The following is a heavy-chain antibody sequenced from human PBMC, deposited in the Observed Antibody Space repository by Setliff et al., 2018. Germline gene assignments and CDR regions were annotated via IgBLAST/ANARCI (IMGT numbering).Heavy chain of an antibody. Sequence: GASVKVSCKASGHIFNSYGISWVRQAPGQGLEWLGWISSYNGRTGYPQKFQDRVSLTTDTSTGAAHMELRSLRSDDTAVYYCAISTLAICSGGSCPDAFDVWGQGTMVTV. CDR2: ISSYNGRT. V-gene: IGHV1-18*01. CDR1: GHIFNSYG. D-gene: IGHD2-15*01. J-gene: IGHJ3*01. CDR3: AISTLAICSGGSCPDAFDV.